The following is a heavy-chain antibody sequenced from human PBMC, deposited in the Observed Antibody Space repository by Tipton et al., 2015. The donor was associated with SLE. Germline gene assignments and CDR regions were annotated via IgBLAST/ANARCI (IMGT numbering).Heavy chain of an antibody. CDR1: GGSISTTDHY. D-gene: IGHD3-3*01. CDR3: ARGVDFWSGWHWYFDL. CDR2: FYYSGST. Sequence: TLSLTCSVSGGSISTTDHYWGWIRQPPGKGLEWVGSFYYSGSTYYNPSLKSRVSMSVDTSKNQFSLKLTSLTAADTAVYYCARGVDFWSGWHWYFDLWGRGTRVTVSA. J-gene: IGHJ2*01. V-gene: IGHV4-39*07.